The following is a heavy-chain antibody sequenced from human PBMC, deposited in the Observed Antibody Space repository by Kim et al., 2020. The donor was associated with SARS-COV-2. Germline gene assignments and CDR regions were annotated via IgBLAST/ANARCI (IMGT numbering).Heavy chain of an antibody. J-gene: IGHJ6*02. V-gene: IGHV6-1*01. CDR3: ARDLVSHYYYYGMDV. Sequence: VSVKSRTTINPDTSQNQFSLQLNSVTPEDTAVYYCARDLVSHYYYYGMDVWGQGTTVTVSS.